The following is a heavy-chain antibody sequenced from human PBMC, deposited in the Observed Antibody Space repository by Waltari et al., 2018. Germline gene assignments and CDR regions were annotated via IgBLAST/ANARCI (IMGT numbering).Heavy chain of an antibody. J-gene: IGHJ5*02. D-gene: IGHD3-16*02. CDR3: ARASLYDYVWGSYRTNWFDP. CDR2: INHSGST. Sequence: QVQLQQWGAGLLKPSETLSLTCAVYGGSFSGYYWSWIRQPPGKGLEWIGEINHSGSTNYNPSPKSRVTIPVDTSKNQCSLRLSSVTAADTAVYYCARASLYDYVWGSYRTNWFDPWGQGTLVTVSS. V-gene: IGHV4-34*01. CDR1: GGSFSGYY.